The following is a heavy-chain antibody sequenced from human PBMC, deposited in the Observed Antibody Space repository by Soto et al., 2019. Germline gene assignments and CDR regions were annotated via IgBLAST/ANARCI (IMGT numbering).Heavy chain of an antibody. Sequence: LETPSLTCTVSGGSMSSHGWSWIRQPPGKGLEWIGYIYYGGSTNYNLSLMSRVTILVNTSKNQFSLNLKSVNAAVTSIYYGARPRMWLGGWSWGQGTLVTVSS. CDR1: GGSMSSHG. CDR2: IYYGGST. D-gene: IGHD3-10*01. J-gene: IGHJ4*02. V-gene: IGHV4-59*11. CDR3: ARPRMWLGGWS.